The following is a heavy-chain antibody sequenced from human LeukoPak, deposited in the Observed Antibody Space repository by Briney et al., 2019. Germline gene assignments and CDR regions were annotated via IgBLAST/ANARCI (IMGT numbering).Heavy chain of an antibody. D-gene: IGHD3-10*01. CDR3: ASDTPGQFRNYYYYYMDV. J-gene: IGHJ6*03. V-gene: IGHV4-39*01. CDR1: GGSISSSSYY. CDR2: IYYSGST. Sequence: KPSETLSLTCTVSGGSISSSSYYWGWIRQPPGKVLEWIGSIYYSGSTYYTPSLKSRVTISVDTSKNQFSLKLSSVTAADTAVYYCASDTPGQFRNYYYYYMDVWGKGTTVTVSS.